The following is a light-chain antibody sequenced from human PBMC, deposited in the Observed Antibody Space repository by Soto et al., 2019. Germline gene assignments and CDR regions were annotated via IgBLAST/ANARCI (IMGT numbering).Light chain of an antibody. CDR2: WAS. CDR1: QSVLYSSNHKNY. V-gene: IGKV4-1*01. CDR3: QQYYTTKWT. Sequence: DIVMTQSPDSVAVSLGVPATINCKYSQSVLYSSNHKNYLAWYQQKPGQPPKALIYWASTRESWVPDRFSGSGSGTDFTLTISSLQAEEVAVYDCQQYYTTKWTLGQWTKGEIK. J-gene: IGKJ1*01.